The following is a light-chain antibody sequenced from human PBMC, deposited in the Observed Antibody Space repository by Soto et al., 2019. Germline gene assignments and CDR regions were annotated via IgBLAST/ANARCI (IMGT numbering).Light chain of an antibody. Sequence: ESVLTQSPGTLSLSPGERATLSCRASQSVSSSYLAWYQQKPGQAPRLLIYGASSSATGIPDRFSSSGSGTDFPLTISRLEPEDFAVYYCQQYGSSPYTFGQGTKLEIK. V-gene: IGKV3-20*01. CDR3: QQYGSSPYT. CDR2: GAS. CDR1: QSVSSSY. J-gene: IGKJ2*01.